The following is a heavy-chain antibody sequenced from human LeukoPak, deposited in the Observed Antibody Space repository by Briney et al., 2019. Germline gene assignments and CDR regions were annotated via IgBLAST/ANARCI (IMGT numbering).Heavy chain of an antibody. CDR3: AKYCGGDCFRNFDS. CDR1: GFTFSTYA. Sequence: GGSLRLSCAASGFTFSTYAMTWVRQAPGRGLEWVSVIGADGVNIHYADSVKGRFTISRDNSKKKEYLQMDSLRADDTAVYYCAKYCGGDCFRNFDSWGQGTLVTVSS. D-gene: IGHD2-21*02. V-gene: IGHV3-23*01. CDR2: IGADGVNI. J-gene: IGHJ4*02.